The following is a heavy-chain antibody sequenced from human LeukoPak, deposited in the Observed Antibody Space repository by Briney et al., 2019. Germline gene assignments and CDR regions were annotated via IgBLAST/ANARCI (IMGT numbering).Heavy chain of an antibody. CDR1: VGTFSSYA. CDR2: IIPILGIA. V-gene: IGHV1-69*04. J-gene: IGHJ5*02. Sequence: SVTVSFKASVGTFSSYAISWVRQAPGQGLEWMGRIIPILGIANYAQKFQGRVTITADKSTSTAYMELSSLRSEDTAVYYCARGGSYYGSGKDWFDPWGQGTLVTVSS. CDR3: ARGGSYYGSGKDWFDP. D-gene: IGHD3-10*01.